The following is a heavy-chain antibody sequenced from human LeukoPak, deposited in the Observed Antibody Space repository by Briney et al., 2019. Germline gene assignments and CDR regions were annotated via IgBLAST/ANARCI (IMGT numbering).Heavy chain of an antibody. V-gene: IGHV4-59*01. CDR3: ARGDSSSFRGAPFDI. D-gene: IGHD6-6*01. CDR1: GGSISSYY. Sequence: PSETLSLTCTVSGGSISSYYWSWIRQPPGKGLEWIGYIYYSGSTNYNPSLKSRVTISVDTSKNQFSLKLSSVTAADTAVYYCARGDSSSFRGAPFDIWGQGTMVTVSS. J-gene: IGHJ3*02. CDR2: IYYSGST.